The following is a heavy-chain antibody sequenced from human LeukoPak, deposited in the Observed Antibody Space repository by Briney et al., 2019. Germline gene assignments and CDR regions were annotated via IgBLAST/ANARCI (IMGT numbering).Heavy chain of an antibody. CDR2: IYNTGST. Sequence: SETLSLTCTVSGGSISDYYWSWIRQPAEKGLEWIGRIYNTGSTNYNPSLKSRVTMSIDTSKSQFSLKLTSVTAADTAVYYCASLTDTAMVTVDYWGQGTLVTVSS. D-gene: IGHD5-18*01. CDR3: ASLTDTAMVTVDY. CDR1: GGSISDYY. J-gene: IGHJ4*02. V-gene: IGHV4-4*07.